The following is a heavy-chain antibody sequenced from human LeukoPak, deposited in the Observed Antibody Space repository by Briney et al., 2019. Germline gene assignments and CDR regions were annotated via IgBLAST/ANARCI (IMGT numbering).Heavy chain of an antibody. CDR2: FDGNGPNT. D-gene: IGHD2-8*02. J-gene: IGHJ4*02. Sequence: GGSLRLSCAASGFTFSSFAMTWVRQAPGKGLGWVSGFDGNGPNTYYADSVKGRWTISRDNSRNTLYLEMNSLRPEDTAIYYCAKPRTTGLGWAQFDYWGQGSLVTVSS. V-gene: IGHV3-23*01. CDR3: AKPRTTGLGWAQFDY. CDR1: GFTFSSFA.